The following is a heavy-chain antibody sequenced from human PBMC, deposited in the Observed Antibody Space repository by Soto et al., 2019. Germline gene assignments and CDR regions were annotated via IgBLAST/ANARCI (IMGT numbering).Heavy chain of an antibody. CDR1: GFTFSSYS. V-gene: IGHV3-48*01. D-gene: IGHD6-13*01. Sequence: EVQPVESGGGLVQPGGSLRLSCAASGFTFSSYSMNWVRQAPGKGLEWVSYISRSSSTIYYADSVKGRFTISRDNAKNSLYLQMKSLRAEDTAVYYCARHPERIAQIGWFDPWGEGTLVTVSS. CDR3: ARHPERIAQIGWFDP. CDR2: ISRSSSTI. J-gene: IGHJ5*02.